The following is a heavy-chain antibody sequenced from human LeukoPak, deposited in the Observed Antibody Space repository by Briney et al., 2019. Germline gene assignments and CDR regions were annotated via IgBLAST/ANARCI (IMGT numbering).Heavy chain of an antibody. Sequence: GGSLRLSCAASGFTFTDSAMHWVRRAPGAGLEWVALIRSGGSNEYYADSVKGRFTIYRDNAKNMLYLQMNRLSAEDAAMCYCARDLGYSSGHGLDVWGQGTTVTVSS. CDR1: GFTFTDSA. V-gene: IGHV3-30*02. CDR3: ARDLGYSSGHGLDV. J-gene: IGHJ6*02. CDR2: IRSGGSNE. D-gene: IGHD6-19*01.